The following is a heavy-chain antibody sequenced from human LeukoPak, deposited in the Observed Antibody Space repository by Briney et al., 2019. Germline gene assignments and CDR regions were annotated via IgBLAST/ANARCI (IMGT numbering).Heavy chain of an antibody. CDR3: ASSLQQHYYDSSDFDY. J-gene: IGHJ4*02. CDR2: IYYSGST. D-gene: IGHD3-22*01. V-gene: IGHV4-38-2*01. CDR1: GFTFSSFAM. Sequence: GSLRLSCAASGFTFSSFAMSWVRQAPGKGLEWVGSIYYSGSTYYNPSLKSRVTISVDTSKNQFSLKLSSVTAADTAVYYCASSLQQHYYDSSDFDYWGQGTLVTVSS.